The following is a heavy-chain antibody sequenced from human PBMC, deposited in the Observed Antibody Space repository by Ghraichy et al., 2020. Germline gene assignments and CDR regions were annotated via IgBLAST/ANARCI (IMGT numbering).Heavy chain of an antibody. CDR3: ARDIKSSSWSYYYYAMDV. CDR1: GFTFRTYS. J-gene: IGHJ6*02. Sequence: GGSLRLSCAASGFTFRTYSMHWVRQAPGKGLEWVAVVSYDGITKYYADSLKGRFTISRDNSKNTLYLQLNSLRGEDTAVYYCARDIKSSSWSYYYYAMDVWGQGTTVTVSS. V-gene: IGHV3-30-3*01. D-gene: IGHD2-2*01. CDR2: VSYDGITK.